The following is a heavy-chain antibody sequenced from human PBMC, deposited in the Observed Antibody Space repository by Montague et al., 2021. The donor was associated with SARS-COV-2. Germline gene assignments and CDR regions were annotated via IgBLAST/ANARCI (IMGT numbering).Heavy chain of an antibody. Sequence: SLRLPCPASGFTFSSYSMSWVRQAPGKGLEWVSAISGSGGSTYYADPVKGRFTSSRDNSKNTLYLQMNSMRAEDTAVYYCAKDLSLLWFGELPPLGYYYGMDFWGQGTTVTVSS. CDR1: GFTFSSYS. CDR2: ISGSGGST. CDR3: AKDLSLLWFGELPPLGYYYGMDF. J-gene: IGHJ6*02. V-gene: IGHV3-23*01. D-gene: IGHD3-10*01.